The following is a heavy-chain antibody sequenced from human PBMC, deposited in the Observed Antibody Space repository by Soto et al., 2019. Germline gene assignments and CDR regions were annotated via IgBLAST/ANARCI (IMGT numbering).Heavy chain of an antibody. CDR1: GGSLSGYY. Sequence: QVQLQQWGAGLLKPSETLSLTCAVYGGSLSGYYWSWIRQPPGKALEWIGEINYSGNTNYNPSLNGRVTISVDTSKNHLFLNLSSVTAADTAMYYCARHHVRGRTIAGAAEFWGQGTLVTVSS. CDR2: INYSGNT. J-gene: IGHJ4*02. CDR3: ARHHVRGRTIAGAAEF. D-gene: IGHD1-26*01. V-gene: IGHV4-34*01.